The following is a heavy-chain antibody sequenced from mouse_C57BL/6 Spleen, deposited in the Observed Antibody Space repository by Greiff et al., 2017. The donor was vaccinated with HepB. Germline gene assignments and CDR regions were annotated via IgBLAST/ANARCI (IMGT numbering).Heavy chain of an antibody. D-gene: IGHD2-4*01. Sequence: VQLQQSGAELVRPGTSVKLSCKASGYTFTSYWMHWVKQRPGQGLEWIGVIDPSDSYTNYNQKFKGKATLTVDTSSSTAYMQVSSLKSEDTAVYYCARRDDYDDYWGQGTTLTVSS. CDR2: IDPSDSYT. CDR1: GYTFTSYW. V-gene: IGHV1-59*01. J-gene: IGHJ2*01. CDR3: ARRDDYDDY.